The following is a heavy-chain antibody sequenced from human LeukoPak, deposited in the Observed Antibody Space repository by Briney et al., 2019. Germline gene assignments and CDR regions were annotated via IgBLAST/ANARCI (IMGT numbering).Heavy chain of an antibody. V-gene: IGHV5-10-1*01. CDR2: IDPSDSYT. Sequence: GESLKISCKVSGDSFTSHWISWVRQMPGKGLEWMGRIDPSDSYTNYSPSFQGHVTISDDKSISTAYLQWSSLKAWDTAIYYWAGHFSNDAMDVWGPGAPVTVSS. D-gene: IGHD4-11*01. CDR1: GDSFTSHW. J-gene: IGHJ6*02. CDR3: AGHFSNDAMDV.